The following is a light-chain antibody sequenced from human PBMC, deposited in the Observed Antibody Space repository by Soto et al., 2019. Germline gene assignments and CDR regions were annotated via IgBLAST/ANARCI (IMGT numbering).Light chain of an antibody. CDR3: AAWDDSLNGPGV. Sequence: QSVLTQPPSASGTPGQRVTISCSGSSSNIGSNTVNWYQQLPGTAPKLLIYSNNQRPSGVPDRFSGSKSGTSASLAISGLQSEDEADYYCAAWDDSLNGPGVSGNGTKVTVL. CDR2: SNN. V-gene: IGLV1-44*01. CDR1: SSNIGSNT. J-gene: IGLJ1*01.